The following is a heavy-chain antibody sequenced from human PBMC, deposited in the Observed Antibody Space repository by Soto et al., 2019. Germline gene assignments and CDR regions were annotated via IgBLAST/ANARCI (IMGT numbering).Heavy chain of an antibody. CDR2: IYSGGST. Sequence: GGSLRLSCAASGFTVSSNYMSWVRQAPGKGLEWVSVIYSGGSTYYADSVKGRFTISRHNSKNTLYLQMNSLRAEDTAVYYCARVGPYSSGWSEGIDYWGQGTLVTVSS. J-gene: IGHJ4*02. CDR3: ARVGPYSSGWSEGIDY. CDR1: GFTVSSNY. D-gene: IGHD6-19*01. V-gene: IGHV3-53*04.